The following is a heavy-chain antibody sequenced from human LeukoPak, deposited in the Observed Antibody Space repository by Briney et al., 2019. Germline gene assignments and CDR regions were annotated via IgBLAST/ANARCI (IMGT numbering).Heavy chain of an antibody. CDR2: FDPEDGET. D-gene: IGHD2-2*02. CDR1: GYTLTELS. J-gene: IGHJ4*02. CDR3: ATDLDCSSTSCYMMFDY. Sequence: ASVKVSCKVSGYTLTELSMHWVRQAPGKGLEWMGGFDPEDGETIYAQKFQGRVTMTEDTSTDTAYMELSSLRSEDTAVYYCATDLDCSSTSCYMMFDYWGQGTLVTVSS. V-gene: IGHV1-24*01.